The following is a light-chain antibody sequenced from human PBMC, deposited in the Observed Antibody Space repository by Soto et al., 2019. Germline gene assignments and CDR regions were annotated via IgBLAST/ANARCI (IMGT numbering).Light chain of an antibody. Sequence: RVTQSPSSVSASVGDRVTINCQTSKDSRSSSAWYQQKPGKAPNLLIFSASALHRGVPQRFSGSVSGTTTAMTVSSLQPEDIATSSCQQLNSYPHFGQGTKLAI. J-gene: IGKJ2*01. CDR1: KDSRSS. CDR2: SAS. V-gene: IGKV1D-12*01. CDR3: QQLNSYPH.